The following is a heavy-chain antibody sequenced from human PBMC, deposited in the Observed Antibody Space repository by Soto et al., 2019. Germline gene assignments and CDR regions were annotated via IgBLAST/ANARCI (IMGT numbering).Heavy chain of an antibody. CDR1: GYTFTSYD. V-gene: IGHV1-8*01. D-gene: IGHD2-2*01. Sequence: QVQLVQSGAEVKKPGASVKVSCKASGYTFTSYDINWVRQATGQGLEWMGWMNPNSGNTGYAQKFQGRVTMTRNTSISTAYMELGSLGSEDTAVYYCAKGPYCSSTSCYAFDIWGQGTMVTVSS. CDR3: AKGPYCSSTSCYAFDI. J-gene: IGHJ3*02. CDR2: MNPNSGNT.